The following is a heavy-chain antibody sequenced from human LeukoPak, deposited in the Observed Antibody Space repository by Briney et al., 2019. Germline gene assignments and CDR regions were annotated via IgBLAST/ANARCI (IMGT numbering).Heavy chain of an antibody. V-gene: IGHV4-31*03. D-gene: IGHD3-22*01. J-gene: IGHJ4*02. CDR1: GGSISSGGYY. CDR3: ARENDSSGLDY. Sequence: SQTLSLTCTVSGGSISSGGYYWSWSRQHPGKGLEWIGYIYYSGNTYYNPSLKSRVTISVDTSKNQFSLKLSSVTAADTAVYYCARENDSSGLDYWGQGTLVTVSS. CDR2: IYYSGNT.